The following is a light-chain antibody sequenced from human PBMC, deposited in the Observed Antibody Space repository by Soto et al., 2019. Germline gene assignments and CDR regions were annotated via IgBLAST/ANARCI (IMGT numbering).Light chain of an antibody. CDR1: QGISSY. CDR2: AAS. J-gene: IGKJ1*01. Sequence: AIRMTQSPSSLSASTGDRVTITCRASQGISSYLAWYQQKPGKAPQLLIYAASTLQSGVPSRFSGSGSGTDFTLTISCLQSEDFATYYCQQYYSYLRTFGQGTKVEIK. CDR3: QQYYSYLRT. V-gene: IGKV1-8*01.